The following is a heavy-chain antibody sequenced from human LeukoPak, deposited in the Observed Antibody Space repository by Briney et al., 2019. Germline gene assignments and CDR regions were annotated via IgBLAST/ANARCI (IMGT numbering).Heavy chain of an antibody. CDR1: GLTVTNAW. J-gene: IGHJ4*02. Sequence: GESLRLSCSASGLTVTNAWMNWVRQAPGEGLDWVGRIASKTDGGATDYAAPVKGRFTISRDDSKNTLNLQMNSLKTEDTAVYYCTTGIRGDWGQGTLVTVSS. D-gene: IGHD3-10*01. CDR2: IASKTDGGAT. CDR3: TTGIRGD. V-gene: IGHV3-15*07.